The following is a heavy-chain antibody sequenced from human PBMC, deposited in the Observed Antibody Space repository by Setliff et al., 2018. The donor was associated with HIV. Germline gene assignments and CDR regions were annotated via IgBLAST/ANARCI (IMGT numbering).Heavy chain of an antibody. CDR2: IYLSGST. V-gene: IGHV4-38-2*02. D-gene: IGHD6-19*01. CDR3: ARTSIRSGWGRNNWFDP. CDR1: GYSISSGYY. J-gene: IGHJ5*02. Sequence: PSETLSLTCTVSGYSISSGYYWGWIRQTPGKGLEWIGSIYLSGSTYYNPSLKSRVTISLDTFKNQFSLKLSSVTAADTAVYYCARTSIRSGWGRNNWFDPWG.